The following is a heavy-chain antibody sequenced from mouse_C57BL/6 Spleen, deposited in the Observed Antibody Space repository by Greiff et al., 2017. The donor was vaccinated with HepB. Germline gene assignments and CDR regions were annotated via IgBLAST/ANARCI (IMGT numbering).Heavy chain of an antibody. Sequence: EVMLVESGGDLVKPGGSLKLSCAASGFTFSSYGMSWVRQTPDKRLEWVATISSGGSYTYYPDSVKGRFTISRDNAKNTLYLQMSSLKSEDTAMYCCARELTGTHWYFDVWGTGTTVTVSS. CDR2: ISSGGSYT. J-gene: IGHJ1*03. D-gene: IGHD4-1*01. CDR1: GFTFSSYG. CDR3: ARELTGTHWYFDV. V-gene: IGHV5-6*02.